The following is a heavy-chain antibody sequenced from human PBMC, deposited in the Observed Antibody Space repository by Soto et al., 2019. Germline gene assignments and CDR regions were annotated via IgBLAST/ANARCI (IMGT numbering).Heavy chain of an antibody. J-gene: IGHJ4*02. CDR1: GDSVTSDKHY. CDR2: IYDSGST. V-gene: IGHV4-61*01. CDR3: AALKRIVAADY. D-gene: IGHD3-16*02. Sequence: QVQLQESGPGLVKSSETLSLTCTVSGDSVTSDKHYWSWIRQPPGKGLGWIGYIYDSGSTNPSLKSRVTFSVDTSRNQFSVSLTSVTAADTAVYYCAALKRIVAADYWGQGTLAIVSS.